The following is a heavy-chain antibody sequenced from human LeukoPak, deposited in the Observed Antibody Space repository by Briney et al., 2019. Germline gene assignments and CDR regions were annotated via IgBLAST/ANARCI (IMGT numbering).Heavy chain of an antibody. Sequence: GGSLRLSCAASGFTFSSYEMNWVRQAPGKGLEWASYISSSGSTIYYADSVKGRFTISRDNARNSLYLQMNSLRAEDTAVYYCANLDWLLDYWGQGTLVTVSS. CDR1: GFTFSSYE. CDR2: ISSSGSTI. V-gene: IGHV3-48*03. D-gene: IGHD3-9*01. J-gene: IGHJ4*02. CDR3: ANLDWLLDY.